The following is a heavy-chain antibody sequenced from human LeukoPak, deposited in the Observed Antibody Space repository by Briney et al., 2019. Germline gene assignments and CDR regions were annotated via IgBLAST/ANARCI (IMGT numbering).Heavy chain of an antibody. CDR2: IYSSGST. Sequence: SETLSLTCTVSGGSFNNYYWNWIRQPAGKGLEWIGRIYSSGSTDYNPSLKSRVTISLDTSKKQFSLKLSSVTAADTAVYYCARRLNTDYGLDVWGQGTTVTVSS. V-gene: IGHV4-4*07. J-gene: IGHJ6*02. D-gene: IGHD2-2*02. CDR1: GGSFNNYY. CDR3: ARRLNTDYGLDV.